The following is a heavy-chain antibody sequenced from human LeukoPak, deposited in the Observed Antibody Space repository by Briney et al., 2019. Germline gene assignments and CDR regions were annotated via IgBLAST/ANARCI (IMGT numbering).Heavy chain of an antibody. CDR2: ISAYNGNT. D-gene: IGHD1-26*01. Sequence: ASVKVSCKASGYTFTSYRINWVRQAPGQGLEWMGWISAYNGNTKYAQKLQGRVTMTTDTSTSTAYMELRSLRSDDTAVYYCARGLGGSGSYFLTFDYWGQGTLVTVSS. CDR1: GYTFTSYR. J-gene: IGHJ4*02. V-gene: IGHV1-18*01. CDR3: ARGLGGSGSYFLTFDY.